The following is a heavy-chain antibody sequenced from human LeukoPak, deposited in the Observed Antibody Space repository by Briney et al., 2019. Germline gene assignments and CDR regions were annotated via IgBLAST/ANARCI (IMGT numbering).Heavy chain of an antibody. CDR3: ARARGDTAMDYYFDY. Sequence: GASAKVSCKASGGTFSSYAISWVRQAPGQGLEWMGGIIPIFGTANYAQKFQGRVTITADKSTSTAYMELSSLRSEDTAVYYCARARGDTAMDYYFDYWGQGTLVTVSS. V-gene: IGHV1-69*06. CDR1: GGTFSSYA. J-gene: IGHJ4*02. CDR2: IIPIFGTA. D-gene: IGHD5-18*01.